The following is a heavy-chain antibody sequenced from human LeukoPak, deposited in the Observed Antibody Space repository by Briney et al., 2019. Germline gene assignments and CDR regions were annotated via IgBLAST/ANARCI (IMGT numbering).Heavy chain of an antibody. Sequence: GGSLRLSCAASGFIFSDYGMHWVRQAPGKGLEWVSSISSSSSYIYYADSVKGRFTISRDNAKNSLYLQMNSLRAEDTAVYYCARQYDYGGNSVGGAFDIWGQGTMVTVSS. CDR1: GFIFSDYG. J-gene: IGHJ3*02. CDR2: ISSSSSYI. V-gene: IGHV3-21*01. CDR3: ARQYDYGGNSVGGAFDI. D-gene: IGHD4-23*01.